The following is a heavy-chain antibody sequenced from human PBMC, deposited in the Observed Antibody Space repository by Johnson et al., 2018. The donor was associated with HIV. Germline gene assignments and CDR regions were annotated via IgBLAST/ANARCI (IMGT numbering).Heavy chain of an antibody. CDR2: IRGSGGST. D-gene: IGHD3-22*01. CDR1: GFTFSSYA. J-gene: IGHJ3*02. CDR3: AKDFYDSSGYYICAFDI. Sequence: VQLVESGGGLVQPGGSLRLSCAASGFTFSSYAMGWVRQAPGKGLEWVSGIRGSGGSTNYADSVKGRFTISRDNSKNTVYLQMNSLRAEDTAVYYCAKDFYDSSGYYICAFDIWGQGTMVTVSS. V-gene: IGHV3-23*04.